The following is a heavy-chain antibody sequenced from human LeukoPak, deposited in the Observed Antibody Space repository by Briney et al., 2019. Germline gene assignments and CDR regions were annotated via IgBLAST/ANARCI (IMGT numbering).Heavy chain of an antibody. CDR1: GFTFSSYW. CDR2: IKQDESEK. V-gene: IGHV3-7*03. D-gene: IGHD4-17*01. J-gene: IGHJ3*02. Sequence: PGGSLRLSCAASGFTFSSYWMSWVRQAPGKGLEWVANIKQDESEKYYVDSVKGRFTISRDNAKNSLYLQMNSLRAEDTAVYYCARDSYGDYVRNAFDIWGQGTMVTVSS. CDR3: ARDSYGDYVRNAFDI.